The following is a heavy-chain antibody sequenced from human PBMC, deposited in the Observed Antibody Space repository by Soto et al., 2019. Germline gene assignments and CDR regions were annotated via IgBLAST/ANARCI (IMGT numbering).Heavy chain of an antibody. Sequence: QVQLVQSGAEVKKPGASVKVSCKASGYTFTSYGISWVRQAPGQGLEWMGWISVDDGDTNYAQNFQGRVTMSTDTSTSTAYMQLSSLRSEDSAVYYCARGRFSSSWYYWGQGTLVTVSS. D-gene: IGHD6-13*01. CDR3: ARGRFSSSWYY. J-gene: IGHJ4*02. CDR1: GYTFTSYG. CDR2: ISVDDGDT. V-gene: IGHV1-18*04.